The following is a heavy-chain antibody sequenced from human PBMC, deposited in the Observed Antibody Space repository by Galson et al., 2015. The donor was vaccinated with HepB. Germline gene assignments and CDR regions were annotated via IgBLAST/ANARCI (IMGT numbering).Heavy chain of an antibody. J-gene: IGHJ6*02. CDR3: TRERVEWFGYGGDSYPGYYYYAMDV. CDR2: IYSGGST. D-gene: IGHD2-21*02. Sequence: SLRLSCAASGFSVSSNYMSWVRQAPGKGLEWVSVIYSGGSTYYADSVKGRFTLSRHDSKNTLYLQMNSLRAEDTALYYGTRERVEWFGYGGDSYPGYYYYAMDVWGQGTTVTVSS. CDR1: GFSVSSNY. V-gene: IGHV3-53*04.